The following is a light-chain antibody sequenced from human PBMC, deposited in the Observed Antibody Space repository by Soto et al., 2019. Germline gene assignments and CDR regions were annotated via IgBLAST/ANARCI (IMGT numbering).Light chain of an antibody. CDR3: QQVNSYPRT. J-gene: IGKJ2*01. Sequence: DIQLTQSPSFLSTSVGDRVTITCRASQDINYSLAWYQQKPGKPPKLLIYGASTLQSGVPSRFSGSGSGTEFILTISSLQPEDFATFYCQQVNSYPRTFGQGTKLEIK. CDR2: GAS. CDR1: QDINYS. V-gene: IGKV1-9*01.